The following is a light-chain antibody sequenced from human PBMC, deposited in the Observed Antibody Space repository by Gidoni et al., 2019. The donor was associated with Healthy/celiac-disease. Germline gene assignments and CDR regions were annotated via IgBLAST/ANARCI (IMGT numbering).Light chain of an antibody. CDR3: AAWDDSLNGQV. V-gene: IGLV1-44*01. J-gene: IGLJ1*01. Sequence: QSELTQPPSASGTPGQRVTISCSGSSSNIGSNTVNWYQQHPGTAPKLLIYSTNQRPSGVPDRFSGTKSGTSASLAISGLQSEDEADYYCAAWDDSLNGQVFGTGTKVTVL. CDR1: SSNIGSNT. CDR2: STN.